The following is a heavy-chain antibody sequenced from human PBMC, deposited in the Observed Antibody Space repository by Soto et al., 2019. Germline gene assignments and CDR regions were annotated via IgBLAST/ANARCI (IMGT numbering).Heavy chain of an antibody. J-gene: IGHJ3*02. CDR3: ARVRCSATRCRDDI. CDR1: GFMFSSYW. Sequence: PGGSLRLSCAASGFMFSSYWMDWVRQAPGEGLVWVSRINTDGSDTTYADSVKGRFSISRDNAKNTLYLQMDSLRAEDTALYYCARVRCSATRCRDDIWGQGTVVTVSS. D-gene: IGHD1-26*01. CDR2: INTDGSDT. V-gene: IGHV3-74*03.